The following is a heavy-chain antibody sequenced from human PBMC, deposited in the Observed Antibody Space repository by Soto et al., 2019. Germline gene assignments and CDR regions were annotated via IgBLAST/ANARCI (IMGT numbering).Heavy chain of an antibody. V-gene: IGHV3-48*02. J-gene: IGHJ4*02. CDR1: GFTFSSYS. CDR3: AILGRGYYDSSGYY. CDR2: ISSSSSPT. D-gene: IGHD3-22*01. Sequence: GGSLRLSSAASGFTFSSYSMNWVRQAPGKGLEWVSYISSSSSPTHYADSVKGRFTISRDNAKNSLFLQMNSLRDEDTAVYYCAILGRGYYDSSGYYWSQGTLFTVSS.